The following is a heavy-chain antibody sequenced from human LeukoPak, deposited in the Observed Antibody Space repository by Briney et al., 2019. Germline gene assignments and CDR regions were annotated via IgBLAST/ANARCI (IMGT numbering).Heavy chain of an antibody. CDR3: ARDASGVAYYYYGMDI. Sequence: GGSLRLSCAASGFTFSTYAMNWIRQAPGKGLEWISYITGSRGPIYYADSVKGRFTISRDNANNSLFLHMNSLRAEDTAVYYCARDASGVAYYYYGMDIWGQGTTVTVSS. CDR1: GFTFSTYA. J-gene: IGHJ6*02. CDR2: ITGSRGPI. D-gene: IGHD3-10*01. V-gene: IGHV3-48*01.